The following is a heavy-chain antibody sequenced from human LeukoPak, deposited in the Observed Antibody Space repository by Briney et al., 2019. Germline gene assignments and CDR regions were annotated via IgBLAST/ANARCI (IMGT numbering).Heavy chain of an antibody. CDR3: ARPFSGYCSSTSCLDAFDI. D-gene: IGHD2-2*01. CDR2: INPNSGGT. J-gene: IGHJ3*02. V-gene: IGHV1-2*02. CDR1: GYTFTGYY. Sequence: ASVKVSCKASGYTFTGYYMHWVRQAPGQGLEWMGWINPNSGGTNYAQKFQGRVTMTRDTSISTAYMELSRLRSDDTAVYYCARPFSGYCSSTSCLDAFDIWGQGTMVTVSS.